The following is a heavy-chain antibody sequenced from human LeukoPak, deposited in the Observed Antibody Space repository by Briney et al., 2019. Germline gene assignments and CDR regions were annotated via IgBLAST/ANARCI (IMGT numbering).Heavy chain of an antibody. V-gene: IGHV1-8*03. D-gene: IGHD6-13*01. CDR3: ARGTKGGSSWYDYYYYYYMDV. Sequence: ASVKVSCKASGYTFTSCDINWVRQATGQGLEWMGWMNPNSGNTGYAQKFQGRVTITRNTSISTAYMELSSLRSEDTAVYYCARGTKGGSSWYDYYYYYYMDVWGKGTTVTVSS. CDR2: MNPNSGNT. CDR1: GYTFTSCD. J-gene: IGHJ6*03.